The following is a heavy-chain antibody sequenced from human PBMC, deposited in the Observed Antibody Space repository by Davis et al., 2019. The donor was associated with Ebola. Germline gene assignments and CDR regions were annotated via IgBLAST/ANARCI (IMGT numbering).Heavy chain of an antibody. D-gene: IGHD3-9*01. Sequence: LSLTCAASGLTVSDHYLHWVRPAPGKGLEWVSLMQSDGTPYYADSVKGRFTLSIDNSKNTLYLQMNSLRAEDTAVYYCTTLDILTAYIPYAMDVWGQGTTVTVS. CDR1: GLTVSDHY. CDR2: MQSDGTP. J-gene: IGHJ6*02. CDR3: TTLDILTAYIPYAMDV. V-gene: IGHV3-66*01.